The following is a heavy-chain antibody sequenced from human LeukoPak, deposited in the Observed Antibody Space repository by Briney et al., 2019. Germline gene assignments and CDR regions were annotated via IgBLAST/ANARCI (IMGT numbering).Heavy chain of an antibody. D-gene: IGHD6-13*01. CDR2: IYTSGST. J-gene: IGHJ6*02. V-gene: IGHV4-4*07. Sequence: SETLSLTCIVSGGSISSYYWSWIRQPAGKGLEWIGRIYTSGSTNYNPSLKSRVNMSVDTSKNQFSLKLTSVTAADTAVYYCARDYADSSSMDVWGQGTTVTVSS. CDR1: GGSISSYY. CDR3: ARDYADSSSMDV.